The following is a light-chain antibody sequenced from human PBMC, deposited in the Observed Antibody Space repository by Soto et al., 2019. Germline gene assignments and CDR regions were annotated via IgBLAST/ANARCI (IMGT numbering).Light chain of an antibody. CDR2: GAS. Sequence: EIVLTQSPGTLSLSPGERVTLSCRASQSVSSSYLVWHQQKPGQAPRLLIYGASSRATGIPERFSGSGSVTDFTLTISRLEPEDFAVYFCQQYGSSPRTFGQGTKVDIK. CDR3: QQYGSSPRT. CDR1: QSVSSSY. J-gene: IGKJ1*01. V-gene: IGKV3-20*01.